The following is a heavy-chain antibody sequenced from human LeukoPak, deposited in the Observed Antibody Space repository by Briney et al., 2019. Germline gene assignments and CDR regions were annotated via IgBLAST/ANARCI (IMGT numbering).Heavy chain of an antibody. D-gene: IGHD5-18*01. CDR1: VYSFTSYW. CDR2: IDPSDSYT. V-gene: IGHV5-10-1*01. J-gene: IGHJ4*02. CDR3: ASRGYSYGRDFDY. Sequence: GESLKISCKASVYSFTSYWISWVRQMPGKGLEWVGRIDPSDSYTNYSPSFEGHVTISADKSISTAYLQWSSLKASDTAMYYCASRGYSYGRDFDYWGQGTLVTVSS.